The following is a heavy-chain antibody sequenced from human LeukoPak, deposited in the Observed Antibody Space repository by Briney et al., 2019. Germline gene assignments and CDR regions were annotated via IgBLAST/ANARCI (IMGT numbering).Heavy chain of an antibody. V-gene: IGHV5-51*01. CDR3: ARRDFGGNSHFDY. CDR2: IYPADSDT. D-gene: IGHD4-23*01. CDR1: GYSFASHW. Sequence: GESLEISCKGSGYSFASHWIGWVRQMPGKGLEWMGIIYPADSDTRYSPSFEGQVTISADKSISTAYLQRNSLKTSDTAMYYCARRDFGGNSHFDYWAQGTLVTVSS. J-gene: IGHJ4*02.